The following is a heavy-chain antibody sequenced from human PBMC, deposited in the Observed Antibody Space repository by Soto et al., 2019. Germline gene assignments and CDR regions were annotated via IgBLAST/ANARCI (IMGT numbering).Heavy chain of an antibody. J-gene: IGHJ6*02. Sequence: SVKVSCKASGGTFSSYAISWVRQAPGQGLEWMGGIIPIFGTANYAQKFQGRVTITADESTSTAYMELSSLRSEDTAVYYCARDLSGYSSGPSYYYVMDVWGQGTTVTVSS. CDR1: GGTFSSYA. CDR2: IIPIFGTA. CDR3: ARDLSGYSSGPSYYYVMDV. V-gene: IGHV1-69*13. D-gene: IGHD3-22*01.